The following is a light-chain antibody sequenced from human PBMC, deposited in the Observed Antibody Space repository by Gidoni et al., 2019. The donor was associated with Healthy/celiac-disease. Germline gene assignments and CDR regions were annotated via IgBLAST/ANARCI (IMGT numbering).Light chain of an antibody. CDR3: AAWDDSLSGYV. CDR1: SSNIGSNY. CDR2: RNN. J-gene: IGLJ1*01. Sequence: VLTQPPSASGTPGQRVTISRSGRSSNIGSNYVYWYQQLPGTAPKLLIYRNNQRPSGVPDRFSGSKSGTSASLAISGLRSEDEADYYCAAWDDSLSGYVFGTGTKVTVL. V-gene: IGLV1-47*01.